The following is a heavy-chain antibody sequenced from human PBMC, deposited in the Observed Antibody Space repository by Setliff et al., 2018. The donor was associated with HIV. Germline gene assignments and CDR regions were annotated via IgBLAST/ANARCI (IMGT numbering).Heavy chain of an antibody. D-gene: IGHD3-3*01. J-gene: IGHJ4*02. CDR1: GGSISSSSYY. CDR2: IFYTGST. Sequence: SETLSLTCTVSGGSISSSSYYWGWIRQPPGKGLEWIGSIFYTGSTYYNPSLKSRVTISVDTSKNQVSLKLSSVTAADTAVYYCARNTFGSDSERLDSWGQGTLVTVSS. CDR3: ARNTFGSDSERLDS. V-gene: IGHV4-39*07.